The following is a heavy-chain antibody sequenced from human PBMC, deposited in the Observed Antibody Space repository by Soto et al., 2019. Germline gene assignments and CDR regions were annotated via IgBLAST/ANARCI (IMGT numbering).Heavy chain of an antibody. J-gene: IGHJ6*02. CDR1: GGSFNYYY. V-gene: IGHV4-34*01. D-gene: IGHD5-12*01. Sequence: PSETLSLTCAVSGGSFNYYYWSWIRQPPGKGLEWIGEINHRGSTNYNPSLKSRVTISEDTSKNQFSLKLSSVTAADTAVYYCARGSGATILYGMDVWGQGTTVTVSS. CDR2: INHRGST. CDR3: ARGSGATILYGMDV.